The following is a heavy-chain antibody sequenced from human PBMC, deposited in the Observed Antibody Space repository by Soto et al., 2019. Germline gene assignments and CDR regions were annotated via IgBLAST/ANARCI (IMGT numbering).Heavy chain of an antibody. CDR1: GASISSGGYY. CDR3: AGAPGHCTSSSCHSGADEKDY. CDR2: TFYTGNT. D-gene: IGHD2-2*01. Sequence: SETLSLTCTVSGASISSGGYYWSWIRQHPGKGLEWIGYTFYTGNTYYSPSLKSRVTISLDTSKNQFSLRLSTVTAADTAVYFCAGAPGHCTSSSCHSGADEKDYSGQGTLVTVSS. J-gene: IGHJ4*01. V-gene: IGHV4-31*03.